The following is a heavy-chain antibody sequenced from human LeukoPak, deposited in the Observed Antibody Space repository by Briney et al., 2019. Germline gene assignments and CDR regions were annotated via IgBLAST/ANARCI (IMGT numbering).Heavy chain of an antibody. CDR2: ISGSGGST. V-gene: IGHV3-23*01. CDR3: ARKSYYFDSSAYDFDY. CDR1: GFTFSSYT. D-gene: IGHD3-22*01. J-gene: IGHJ4*02. Sequence: GGSLRLSCAASGFTFSSYTMTWVRQAPGKGLEWVSAISGSGGSTYYADSVKGRSTISRDNAKNSLYLQMNSLRDEDTAVYYCARKSYYFDSSAYDFDYWGQGTLVTVSS.